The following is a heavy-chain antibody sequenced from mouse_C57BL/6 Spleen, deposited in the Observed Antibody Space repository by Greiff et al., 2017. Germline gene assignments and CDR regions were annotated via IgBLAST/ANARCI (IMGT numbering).Heavy chain of an antibody. Sequence: VQLKESGPELVKPGASVKISCKASGYSFTGYYMNLVKPSPEKSLEWIGAFNPSTVGNTYNQKFKAKATLTVDKSSSTVYMQLKRLTYEDSSVYYCARYYYGSSYVDYWGQGTTRTVDS. CDR2: FNPSTVGN. V-gene: IGHV1-42*01. J-gene: IGHJ2*01. D-gene: IGHD1-1*01. CDR3: ARYYYGSSYVDY. CDR1: GYSFTGYY.